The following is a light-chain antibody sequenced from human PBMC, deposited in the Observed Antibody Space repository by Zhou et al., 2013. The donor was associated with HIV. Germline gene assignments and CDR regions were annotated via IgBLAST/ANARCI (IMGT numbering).Light chain of an antibody. CDR3: QKXYSAPLT. V-gene: IGKV1-27*01. J-gene: IGKJ4*01. CDR2: GAS. Sequence: DIQMTQSPSSLSASVGDRVTITCRASEGINHYLAWYQQKPGKVPELLIYGASTLHSGVPSRFSGSGSGTHFTLTISSLQPEDVATYYCQKXYSAPLTFGGGTKVEIK. CDR1: EGINHY.